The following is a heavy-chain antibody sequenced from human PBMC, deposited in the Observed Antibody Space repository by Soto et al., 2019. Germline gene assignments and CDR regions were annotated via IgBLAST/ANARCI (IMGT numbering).Heavy chain of an antibody. D-gene: IGHD3-22*01. Sequence: EVQLVESGGGLVQPGRSLRLSCAASGFTFDDYAMHWVRQAPGKGLEWVSGISWNSGSIGYADSVKGRFTISRDNAKNSLYLQMNSLRAEDTALYYCAKDNYYYDSSGFDYWGQGTLVTVSS. J-gene: IGHJ4*02. CDR3: AKDNYYYDSSGFDY. CDR2: ISWNSGSI. CDR1: GFTFDDYA. V-gene: IGHV3-9*01.